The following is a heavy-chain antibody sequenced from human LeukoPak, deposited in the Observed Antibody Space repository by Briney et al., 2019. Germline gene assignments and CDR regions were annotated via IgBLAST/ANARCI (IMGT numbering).Heavy chain of an antibody. CDR1: GYSFTSYW. CDR2: IDPSDSYT. Sequence: GESLRISCKGSGYSFTSYWISWVRQMPGTGLEWIGRIDPSDSYTNYSPSFQGHVTISADKSISTAYLQWSSLKASDTAMYYCARQDIAAANGFDPWGQGTLVTVSS. J-gene: IGHJ5*02. V-gene: IGHV5-10-1*01. D-gene: IGHD6-13*01. CDR3: ARQDIAAANGFDP.